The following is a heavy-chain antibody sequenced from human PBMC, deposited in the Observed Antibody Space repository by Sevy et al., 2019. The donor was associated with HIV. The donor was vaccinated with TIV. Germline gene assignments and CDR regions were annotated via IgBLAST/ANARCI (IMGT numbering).Heavy chain of an antibody. Sequence: ASVKVSCKSSGYTFTGYYMHWVRQAPGQGLEWMGWINPNSGGTNYAQKFQGRVTMTRDTSISTAYMELSRLRSDDTAVYYCAREDRIAAAARAFDIWGQGTMVTVSS. J-gene: IGHJ3*02. CDR2: INPNSGGT. D-gene: IGHD6-25*01. V-gene: IGHV1-2*02. CDR1: GYTFTGYY. CDR3: AREDRIAAAARAFDI.